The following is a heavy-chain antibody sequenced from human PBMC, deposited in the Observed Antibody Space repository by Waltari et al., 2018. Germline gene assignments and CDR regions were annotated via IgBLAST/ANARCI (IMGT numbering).Heavy chain of an antibody. CDR3: ARLIFGVVITYFDY. D-gene: IGHD3-3*01. CDR2: IYYSGST. J-gene: IGHJ4*02. Sequence: QLQLQESGPGLVKPSETLSLTCTVSGGSISSSSYYWGWNRQPPGKGLEWIGSIYYSGSTYYNPSLKSRVTISVDTSKNQFSLKLSSVTAADTAVYYCARLIFGVVITYFDYWGQGTLVTVSS. CDR1: GGSISSSSYY. V-gene: IGHV4-39*07.